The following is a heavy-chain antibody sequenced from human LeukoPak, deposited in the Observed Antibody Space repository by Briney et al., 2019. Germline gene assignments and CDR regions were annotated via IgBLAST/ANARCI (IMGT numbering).Heavy chain of an antibody. D-gene: IGHD3-22*01. J-gene: IGHJ6*03. CDR1: GGSISSHY. Sequence: PSETLSLTCTVSGGSISSHYWSWIRQPPGEGLEWIGYIYYSGSTNYNPSLKSRVTISVDTSKNQFSLKLSSVTAADTAVYYCARTNYYDSSGYRYYYYYYYMDVWGKGTTVTVSS. CDR2: IYYSGST. V-gene: IGHV4-59*11. CDR3: ARTNYYDSSGYRYYYYYYYMDV.